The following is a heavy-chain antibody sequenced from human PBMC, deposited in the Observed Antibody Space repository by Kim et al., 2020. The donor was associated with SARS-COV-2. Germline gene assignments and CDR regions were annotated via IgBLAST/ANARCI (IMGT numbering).Heavy chain of an antibody. J-gene: IGHJ3*02. Sequence: SETLSLTCTVSGGSISSYYWSWIRQPPGKGLEWIGYIYYSGSTNYNPALKSRVTISVDTSKNQFSLKLSSVTAADTAVYYCARAGDIVVVPAAIAFDIWGQGTMVTVSS. V-gene: IGHV4-59*01. CDR3: ARAGDIVVVPAAIAFDI. CDR1: GGSISSYY. D-gene: IGHD2-2*01. CDR2: IYYSGST.